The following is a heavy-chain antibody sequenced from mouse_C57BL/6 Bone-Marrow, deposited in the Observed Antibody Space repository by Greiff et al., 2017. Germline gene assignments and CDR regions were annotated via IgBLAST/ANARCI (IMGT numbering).Heavy chain of an antibody. CDR2: IYPGSGST. CDR3: ARPYYSNYCYFDV. J-gene: IGHJ1*03. Sequence: VQLQQPGAELVKPGASVKMSCKASGYTFTSYWITWVKQRPGQGLEWIGGIYPGSGSTNYNEKFKSKATLTIDTSSSTASMQLSSLTSEDSAVYYCARPYYSNYCYFDVWGTGTTVTVSS. CDR1: GYTFTSYW. V-gene: IGHV1-55*01. D-gene: IGHD2-5*01.